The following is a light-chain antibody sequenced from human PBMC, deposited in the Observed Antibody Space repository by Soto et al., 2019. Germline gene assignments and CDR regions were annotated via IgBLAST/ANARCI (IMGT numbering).Light chain of an antibody. CDR1: SRDVGGYNY. CDR2: DVS. Sequence: QSALTQPRSVSGSPGQSVTISCTGTSRDVGGYNYVSWYQQHPGKAPKLMIYDVSKRPSGVPDRFSGSKSGNTASLTISGLQAEDEADYYCCSYAGSSYGFGTGTKVTVL. V-gene: IGLV2-11*01. CDR3: CSYAGSSYG. J-gene: IGLJ1*01.